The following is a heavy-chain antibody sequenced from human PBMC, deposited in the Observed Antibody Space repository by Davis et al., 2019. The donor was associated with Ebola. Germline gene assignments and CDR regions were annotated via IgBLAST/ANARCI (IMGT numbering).Heavy chain of an antibody. CDR3: TTPGGQDSGYDVFDI. CDR1: CYTFTHYY. CDR2: INPNDGRT. D-gene: IGHD5-12*01. J-gene: IGHJ3*02. V-gene: IGHV1-46*03. Sequence: SVPVSCLASCYTFTHYYILWARHPPGHGFVWMGMINPNDGRTIYVQKLQGRVTVTRDTSTTTVYMDLSSLRSEDTALYYCTTPGGQDSGYDVFDIWGQGTMVTVSS.